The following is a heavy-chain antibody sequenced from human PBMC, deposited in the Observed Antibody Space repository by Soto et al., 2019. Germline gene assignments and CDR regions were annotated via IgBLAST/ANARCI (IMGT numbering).Heavy chain of an antibody. J-gene: IGHJ5*02. V-gene: IGHV4-34*01. CDR1: GGSFSGYY. Sequence: QVQLQQWGAGLLKPSETLSLTCAVYGGSFSGYYWSWIRQPPGKGLEWIGEINHSGSTNYNPSLKSRVTISVDTSKNQFSLKLSSVTAADTAVYYCAREGATLERLRLWFGPWGQGTLVTVSS. CDR3: AREGATLERLRLWFGP. CDR2: INHSGST. D-gene: IGHD2-21*01.